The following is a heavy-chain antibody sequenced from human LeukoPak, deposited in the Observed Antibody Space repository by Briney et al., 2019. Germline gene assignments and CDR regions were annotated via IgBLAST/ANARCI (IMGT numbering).Heavy chain of an antibody. Sequence: GGSLRLSCAPSGFAFSSFAMGWVRQSPGKGLEWLSTINGGGNTTFYADSVKGRFTISRDNSKNTLYLHMDSLRPDDTAIYYCTKELHVAVAVADYYYFYMDVWGRGTAVTVSS. J-gene: IGHJ6*03. CDR1: GFAFSSFA. V-gene: IGHV3-23*01. D-gene: IGHD6-19*01. CDR3: TKELHVAVAVADYYYFYMDV. CDR2: INGGGNTT.